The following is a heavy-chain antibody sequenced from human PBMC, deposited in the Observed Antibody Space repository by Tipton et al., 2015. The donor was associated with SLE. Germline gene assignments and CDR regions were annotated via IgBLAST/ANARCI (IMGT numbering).Heavy chain of an antibody. CDR1: GGSISTSTYF. CDR2: GFAGGLT. J-gene: IGHJ4*02. Sequence: TLSLTCTVSGGSISTSTYFWNWIRQPAGKGLEWIGRGFAGGLTDHNPSLKSRVTISIDKSKNQFSLKVNSVTAADTAVYYCASRGRWELPTDYWGQGTLVTVSS. D-gene: IGHD4-23*01. CDR3: ASRGRWELPTDY. V-gene: IGHV4-61*02.